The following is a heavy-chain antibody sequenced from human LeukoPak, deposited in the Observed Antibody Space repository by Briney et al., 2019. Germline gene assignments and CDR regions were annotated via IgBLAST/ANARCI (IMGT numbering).Heavy chain of an antibody. D-gene: IGHD6-6*01. CDR3: ARNRDGSSVDY. J-gene: IGHJ4*02. Sequence: GESLKISCKGSGYSFTSYWIGWVRPMPGKGLEWMGIIYPGDSDTRYSPSFQGQVTISADKSISTAYLQWSSLKASDTAIYYGARNRDGSSVDYWGQGTLVTVSS. CDR2: IYPGDSDT. V-gene: IGHV5-51*01. CDR1: GYSFTSYW.